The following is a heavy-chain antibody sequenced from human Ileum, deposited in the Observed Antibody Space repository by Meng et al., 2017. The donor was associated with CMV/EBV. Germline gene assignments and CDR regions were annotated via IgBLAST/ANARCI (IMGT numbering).Heavy chain of an antibody. CDR1: GYTFTSYG. CDR2: ISAYNGNT. Sequence: ASVKVTCKASGYTFTSYGISWVRQAPGQGLEWMGWISAYNGNTNCAQKLQGRVTMTTETPTSTAYTELRSLRSDDTAVYYYSAGAKQLVAFDYWGQGTLVTVSS. J-gene: IGHJ4*02. CDR3: SAGAKQLVAFDY. D-gene: IGHD6-6*01. V-gene: IGHV1-18*01.